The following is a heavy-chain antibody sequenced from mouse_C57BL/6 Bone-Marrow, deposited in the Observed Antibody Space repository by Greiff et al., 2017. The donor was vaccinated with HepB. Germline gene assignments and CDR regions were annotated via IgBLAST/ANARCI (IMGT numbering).Heavy chain of an antibody. CDR3: AREGANWDRYFDY. J-gene: IGHJ2*01. Sequence: VKLMESGAELVKPGASVKISCKASGYAFSSYWMNWVKQRPGKGLEWIGQIYPGDGDTNYNGKFKGKATLTADKSSSTAYMQLSSLTSEDSAVYFCAREGANWDRYFDYWGQGTTLTVSS. D-gene: IGHD4-1*01. CDR1: GYAFSSYW. V-gene: IGHV1-80*01. CDR2: IYPGDGDT.